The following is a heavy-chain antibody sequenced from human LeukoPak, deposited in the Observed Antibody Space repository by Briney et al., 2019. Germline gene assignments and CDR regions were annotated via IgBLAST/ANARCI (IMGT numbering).Heavy chain of an antibody. CDR3: ARGAGTSLYHFYYMDV. J-gene: IGHJ6*03. V-gene: IGHV3-11*04. CDR2: ITSSGGTI. D-gene: IGHD1-7*01. Sequence: GGSLRLSCAASGFTFSDHYMSWIRQAPGKGLECVSYITSSGGTIYYADSVKGRFTISRDNAKNSLYLQLNSLRAEDTAVYYCARGAGTSLYHFYYMDVWGKGTTVTVSS. CDR1: GFTFSDHY.